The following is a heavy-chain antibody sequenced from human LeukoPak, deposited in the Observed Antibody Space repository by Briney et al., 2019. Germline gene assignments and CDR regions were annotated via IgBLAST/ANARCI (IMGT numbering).Heavy chain of an antibody. J-gene: IGHJ3*01. CDR3: ATGLTPNTLDV. D-gene: IGHD2-21*02. Sequence: GASVKVSCKASGYSPSDYNINWVRQATGQGLEWMGSMNPKSGDPVYAQKFQGRVTMTRDTSTNTVDMELSSLRSEDTAVYYCATGLTPNTLDVWGQGTMVTVSS. CDR2: MNPKSGDP. V-gene: IGHV1-8*02. CDR1: GYSPSDYN.